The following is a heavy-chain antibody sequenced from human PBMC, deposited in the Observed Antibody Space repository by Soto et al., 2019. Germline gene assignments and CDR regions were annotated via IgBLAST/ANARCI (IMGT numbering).Heavy chain of an antibody. J-gene: IGHJ6*03. CDR1: GYTFTSYG. V-gene: IGHV1-18*01. Sequence: QVQLVQSGAEVKKPGASVKVSCKASGYTFTSYGISWVRQAPGQGLEWMGWISAYNGNTNYAQKLQGRVTMTTDTSTSTAYMELRSLRSDDTAVYYCSREERGGTMVRGVITDYYYYMDVWGKGTTVTVSS. D-gene: IGHD3-10*01. CDR3: SREERGGTMVRGVITDYYYYMDV. CDR2: ISAYNGNT.